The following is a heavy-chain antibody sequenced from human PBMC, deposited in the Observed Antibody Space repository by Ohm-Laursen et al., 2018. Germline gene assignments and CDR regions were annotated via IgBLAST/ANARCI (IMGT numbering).Heavy chain of an antibody. CDR3: ARGFSGWWGRIDY. D-gene: IGHD6-19*01. Sequence: SETLSLTCAVYGGSFSGYYWNWISQPPGKGLEWIGEINHSRSTKYNSSFKSRVTISVDTSKNQFSLKLSSVTAADTAVYYCARGFSGWWGRIDYWGQGILVTVSS. V-gene: IGHV4-34*01. CDR2: INHSRST. J-gene: IGHJ4*02. CDR1: GGSFSGYY.